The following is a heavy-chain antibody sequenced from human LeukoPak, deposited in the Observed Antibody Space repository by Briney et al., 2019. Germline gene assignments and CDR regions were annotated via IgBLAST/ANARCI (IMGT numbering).Heavy chain of an antibody. J-gene: IGHJ4*02. Sequence: GGSLRLSCAASGFTFSSYAMSWVRQAPGKGLEWVSSIGGGGTYTYYADSVKGRFTISRNNFKNTLYLQMNRLRAEDTAVYFCAKDIGYSDWALDYWGRGTLVTVSS. CDR3: AKDIGYSDWALDY. CDR2: IGGGGTYT. V-gene: IGHV3-23*01. CDR1: GFTFSSYA. D-gene: IGHD6-13*01.